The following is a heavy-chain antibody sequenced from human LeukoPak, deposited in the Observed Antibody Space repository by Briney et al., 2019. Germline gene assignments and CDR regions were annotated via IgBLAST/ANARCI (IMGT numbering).Heavy chain of an antibody. Sequence: PGGSLRLSCAASGFTFSSYAMHWVRQAPGKGLEWVAVISYDGSNKYYADSVKGRFTISRDNSKNTLYLQMNSLRAEDTAVYYCARPHFAAAAGNWFDPWGQGTLVTVSS. CDR2: ISYDGSNK. CDR3: ARPHFAAAAGNWFDP. CDR1: GFTFSSYA. J-gene: IGHJ5*02. D-gene: IGHD6-13*01. V-gene: IGHV3-30-3*01.